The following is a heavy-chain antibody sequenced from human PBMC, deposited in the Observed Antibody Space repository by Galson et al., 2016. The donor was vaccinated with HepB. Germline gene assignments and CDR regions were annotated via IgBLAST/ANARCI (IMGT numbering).Heavy chain of an antibody. CDR3: ARDRTTGDSSAWYDALDY. V-gene: IGHV3-7*01. CDR2: INRDGSVT. J-gene: IGHJ4*02. CDR1: GFTFSSYW. Sequence: SLRLSCAGSGFTFSSYWMTWVRQAPGKGLEWVANINRDGSVTHYVDSVEGRFTISRDNAKNSLFLQMSSLRVEDTAVYYCARDRTTGDSSAWYDALDYWGQGTPVTISS. D-gene: IGHD6-19*01.